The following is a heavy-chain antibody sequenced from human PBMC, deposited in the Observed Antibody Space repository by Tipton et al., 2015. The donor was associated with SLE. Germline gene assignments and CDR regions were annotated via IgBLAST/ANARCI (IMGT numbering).Heavy chain of an antibody. CDR2: IYSGGST. CDR3: ARDSDYDFWRGHLDAFDM. CDR1: GFTVSTNY. D-gene: IGHD3-3*01. V-gene: IGHV3-53*05. J-gene: IGHJ3*02. Sequence: GSLRLSCAAPGFTVSTNYMSWVRQAPGKGLEWVSVIYSGGSTSYADFVRGRFTISRDSLKNTVYLQMNSLRAENTAMYFCARDSDYDFWRGHLDAFDMWGQGTMVTVSS.